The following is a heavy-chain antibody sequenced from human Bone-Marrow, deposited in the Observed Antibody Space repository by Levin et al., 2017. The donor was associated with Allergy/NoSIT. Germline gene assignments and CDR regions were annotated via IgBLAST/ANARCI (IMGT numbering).Heavy chain of an antibody. Sequence: SGESLKISCKASGGTFSSYAISWVRQAPGQGLEWMGGIIPIFGTANYAQKFQGRVTITADESTSTAYMELSSLRSEDTAVYYCARDSLNCSSTSCYVGRYYYYYYMDVWGKGTTVTVS. V-gene: IGHV1-69*01. CDR1: GGTFSSYA. D-gene: IGHD2-2*01. CDR2: IIPIFGTA. CDR3: ARDSLNCSSTSCYVGRYYYYYYMDV. J-gene: IGHJ6*03.